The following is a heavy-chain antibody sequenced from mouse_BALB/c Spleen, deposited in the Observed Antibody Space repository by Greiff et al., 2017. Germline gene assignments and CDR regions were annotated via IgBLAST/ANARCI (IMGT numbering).Heavy chain of an antibody. CDR3: ARDYYGSSPSYWYFDV. D-gene: IGHD1-1*01. J-gene: IGHJ1*01. CDR1: GFSLTGYG. CDR2: IWGDGST. V-gene: IGHV2-6-7*01. Sequence: QVQLKESGPGLVAPSQSLSITCTVSGFSLTGYGVNWVRQPPGKGLEWLGMIWGDGSTDYNSALKSRLSISKDNSKSQVFLKMNSLQTDDTARYYCARDYYGSSPSYWYFDVWGAGTTVTVSS.